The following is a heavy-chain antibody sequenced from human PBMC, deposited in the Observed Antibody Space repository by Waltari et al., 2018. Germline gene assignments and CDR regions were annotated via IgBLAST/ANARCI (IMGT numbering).Heavy chain of an antibody. D-gene: IGHD1-26*01. Sequence: EEQLLESGGGLVQPGGSLRLSCAASGFPFSSYAMRWVPQDPGKGLEWVSAISGSGGSTYYADSVKGRFTISRDNSKNTLYLQMNSLRAEETAVYYCAKDDTPPGGSFHGVDYWGQGTLVTVSS. CDR2: ISGSGGST. J-gene: IGHJ4*02. CDR1: GFPFSSYA. CDR3: AKDDTPPGGSFHGVDY. V-gene: IGHV3-23*01.